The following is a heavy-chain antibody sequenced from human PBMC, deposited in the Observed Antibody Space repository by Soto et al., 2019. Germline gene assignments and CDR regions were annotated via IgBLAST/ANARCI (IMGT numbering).Heavy chain of an antibody. CDR1: GFTFTSSA. CDR2: IVVGSGNT. J-gene: IGHJ6*02. CDR3: AAASTCSSTSCYAYYYYGMDV. V-gene: IGHV1-58*01. D-gene: IGHD2-2*01. Sequence: SVKVSCKASGFTFTSSAVQWVRQARGQRLEWIGWIVVGSGNTNYAQKFQERVTITRDMSTSTAYMELSSLRSEDTAVYYCAAASTCSSTSCYAYYYYGMDVWGQGTTVTVSS.